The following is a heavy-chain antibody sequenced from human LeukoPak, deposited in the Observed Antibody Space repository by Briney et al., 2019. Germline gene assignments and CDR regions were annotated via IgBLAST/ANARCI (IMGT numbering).Heavy chain of an antibody. J-gene: IGHJ3*02. CDR2: IYSGGST. CDR1: GFTFSSYG. CDR3: ARDVGATTAYAFDI. Sequence: GGSLRLSCAASGFTFSSYGMSWVRQAPGKGLEWVSVIYSGGSTYYADSVKGRFTISRDNSKNTLYLQMNNLRAEDTAVYYCARDVGATTAYAFDIWGQGTMVTVSS. V-gene: IGHV3-66*01. D-gene: IGHD1-26*01.